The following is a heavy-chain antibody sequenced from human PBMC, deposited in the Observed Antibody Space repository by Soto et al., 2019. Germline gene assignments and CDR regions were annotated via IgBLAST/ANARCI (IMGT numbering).Heavy chain of an antibody. D-gene: IGHD3-10*01. J-gene: IGHJ5*02. CDR2: IYSGGST. CDR1: GFTVSSNY. Sequence: EVQLVESGGGLVQPGGSLRLSCAASGFTVSSNYMSWVRQAPGKGLEWVSVIYSGGSTYYADSVKGRFTISRHNSKNTLYLQMNSLRAEDTAVYYCARALWFGELLENHWGQGTLVTVSS. V-gene: IGHV3-53*04. CDR3: ARALWFGELLENH.